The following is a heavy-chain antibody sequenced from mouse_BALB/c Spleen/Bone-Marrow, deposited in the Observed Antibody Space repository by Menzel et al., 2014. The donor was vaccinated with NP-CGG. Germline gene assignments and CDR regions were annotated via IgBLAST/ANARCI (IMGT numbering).Heavy chain of an antibody. Sequence: EVNVVESGGGLVQPGGSRKLSCAASGFTFSSFGMHWVRQAPEKGLEWVAYISSGSSTIYYADTGKGRFTISRDNPKNTLFLQMTSLRSEDTAMYYCAREATVVAKDYFDYWGQGTTLTVSS. CDR2: ISSGSSTI. CDR3: AREATVVAKDYFDY. CDR1: GFTFSSFG. V-gene: IGHV5-17*02. J-gene: IGHJ2*01. D-gene: IGHD1-1*01.